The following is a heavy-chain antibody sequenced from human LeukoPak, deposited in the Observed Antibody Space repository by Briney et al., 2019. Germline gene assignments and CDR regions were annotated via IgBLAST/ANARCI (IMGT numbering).Heavy chain of an antibody. J-gene: IGHJ4*02. Sequence: GASVKVSCKVSGYTFITYGISWERQAPGQGLEWMGWISAYNNNSNYAQKFQGRVTMTTDTSTSTSYMELRSLRSDDTAVYYCARSWVGGAEQDYWGQGTLVIVSS. D-gene: IGHD3-16*01. CDR1: GYTFITYG. CDR2: ISAYNNNS. CDR3: ARSWVGGAEQDY. V-gene: IGHV1-18*01.